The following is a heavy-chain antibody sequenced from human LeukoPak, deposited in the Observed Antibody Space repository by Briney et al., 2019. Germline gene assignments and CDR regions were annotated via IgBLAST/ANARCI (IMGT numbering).Heavy chain of an antibody. CDR1: GFTFNSFF. CDR3: VRDLGHSRHYFEY. V-gene: IGHV3-7*01. J-gene: IGHJ4*02. CDR2: ISQDGSET. D-gene: IGHD7-27*01. Sequence: GGSLGLSCAASGFTFNSFFLNWVRLTPGRELEWVACISQDGSETFYMDSVRGRFTISRDNTKNSLYLQMNSLRAEDTAVYFCVRDLGHSRHYFEYWGQGALVTVSS.